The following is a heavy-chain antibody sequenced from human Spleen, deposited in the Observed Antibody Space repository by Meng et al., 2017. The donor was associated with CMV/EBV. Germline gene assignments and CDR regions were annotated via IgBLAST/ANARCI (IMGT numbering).Heavy chain of an antibody. J-gene: IGHJ4*02. Sequence: FSLSTRGVCVGWLRQPPGKALEWLAVIFWNDDKRFSPSLKSRLTISKDTSKNQVVLTMTNMDPVDTATYFCAHSPLGYSYGYQYYFDSWGQGTLVTVSS. D-gene: IGHD5-18*01. V-gene: IGHV2-5*01. CDR2: IFWNDDK. CDR1: FSLSTRGVC. CDR3: AHSPLGYSYGYQYYFDS.